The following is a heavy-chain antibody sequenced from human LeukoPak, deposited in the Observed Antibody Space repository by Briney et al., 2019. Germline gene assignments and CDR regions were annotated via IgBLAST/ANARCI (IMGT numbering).Heavy chain of an antibody. CDR3: AKDSFSSSTYAFDI. CDR2: ISGSGGST. V-gene: IGHV3-23*01. Sequence: GGSLRLSCAASGFTFSSYAMSWVRQAPGKGLEWVSAISGSGGSTYYADSVKGRFTISRDFSKNTVDLQMDSLGNEDTAVYFCAKDSFSSSTYAFDIWGQGTRVTVSS. D-gene: IGHD6-6*01. CDR1: GFTFSSYA. J-gene: IGHJ3*02.